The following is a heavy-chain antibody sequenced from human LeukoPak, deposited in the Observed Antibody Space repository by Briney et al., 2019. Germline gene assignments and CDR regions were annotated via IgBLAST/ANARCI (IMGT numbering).Heavy chain of an antibody. Sequence: GGSLRLSCAASGFTFSSYWMSWVRQAPGKGLEWVSAISGSGGSTYYADSVKGRFTISRDNSKNTLYLQMNSLRAEDTAVYYCASTINSSGYYPDAFDIWGQGTMVTVSS. V-gene: IGHV3-23*01. J-gene: IGHJ3*02. CDR2: ISGSGGST. CDR1: GFTFSSYW. CDR3: ASTINSSGYYPDAFDI. D-gene: IGHD3-22*01.